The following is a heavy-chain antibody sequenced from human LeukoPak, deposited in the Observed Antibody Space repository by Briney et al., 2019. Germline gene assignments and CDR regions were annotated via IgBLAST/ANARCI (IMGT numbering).Heavy chain of an antibody. CDR3: ARGYYGSGSPPPGSFDY. J-gene: IGHJ4*02. Sequence: GGSLRLSCAASGFTVSSNYMSWVRQAPGKGLEWVSVIYSGGSTYYADSVKGRFTISRDNSKNTLYLQMNSLRAEDTAVYYCARGYYGSGSPPPGSFDYWGQGTLVTVSS. D-gene: IGHD3-10*01. V-gene: IGHV3-53*01. CDR1: GFTVSSNY. CDR2: IYSGGST.